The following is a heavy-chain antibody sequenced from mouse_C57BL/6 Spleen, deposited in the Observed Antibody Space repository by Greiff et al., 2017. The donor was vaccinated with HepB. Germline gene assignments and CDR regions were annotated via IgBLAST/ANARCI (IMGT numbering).Heavy chain of an antibody. CDR1: GYTFTSYW. J-gene: IGHJ4*01. D-gene: IGHD2-4*01. CDR2: IYPGSGST. V-gene: IGHV1-55*01. CDR3: AFSYDYDGPYAMDD. Sequence: QVQLQQPGAELVKPGASVKMSCKASGYTFTSYWITWVKQRPGQGLEWIGDIYPGSGSTNYNEKFKSKATLTVDTSSSTAYMQLSSLTSEDSAVYYCAFSYDYDGPYAMDDWGQGTSVTVSS.